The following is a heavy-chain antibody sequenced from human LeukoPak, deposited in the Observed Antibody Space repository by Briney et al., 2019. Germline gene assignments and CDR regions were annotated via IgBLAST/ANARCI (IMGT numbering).Heavy chain of an antibody. V-gene: IGHV4-4*07. CDR1: GGSISSYY. J-gene: IGHJ5*02. D-gene: IGHD6-19*01. Sequence: SETLSLTCTVSGGSISSYYWSWLRQPAGKGLEWIGRIYTSGSTNYNPSLKSRVTMSVDTSKNQFSLKLSSVTAADTAVYYCAGGYVCSSGWTTMPFDPWGQGTLVTVSS. CDR3: AGGYVCSSGWTTMPFDP. CDR2: IYTSGST.